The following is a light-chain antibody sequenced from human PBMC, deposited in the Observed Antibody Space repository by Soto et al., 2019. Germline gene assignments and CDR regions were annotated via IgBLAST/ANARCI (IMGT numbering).Light chain of an antibody. V-gene: IGLV2-8*01. CDR2: EVS. Sequence: QSALTQPPSASGSPGQSVTISCTGTRSDVGAYTYVSWYQQYPGKAPKLMIYEVSKRPSGVPDRFSGSKSGNTASLTVSGLQAEDEADYYCTSYVGSNIWVFGGGTKLTVL. J-gene: IGLJ3*02. CDR3: TSYVGSNIWV. CDR1: RSDVGAYTY.